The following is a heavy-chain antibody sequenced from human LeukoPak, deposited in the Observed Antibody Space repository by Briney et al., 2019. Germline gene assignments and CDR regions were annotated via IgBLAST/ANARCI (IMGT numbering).Heavy chain of an antibody. CDR1: GGSISSYY. D-gene: IGHD3-10*01. V-gene: IGHV4-59*01. J-gene: IGHJ5*02. CDR2: IYYSGST. CDR3: ARDGSGSLMYNWFDP. Sequence: SETLSLTRTVSGGSISSYYWSWIRQPPGKGLVWIGYIYYSGSTNYNPSLKSRVTISVDTSKNQFSLKLSSVTAADTAVYYCARDGSGSLMYNWFDPWGQGTLVTVSS.